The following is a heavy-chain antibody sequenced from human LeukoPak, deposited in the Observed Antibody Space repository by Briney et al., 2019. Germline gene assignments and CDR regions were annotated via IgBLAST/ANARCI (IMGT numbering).Heavy chain of an antibody. D-gene: IGHD6-19*01. Sequence: GGSLRLSCAASGFTFSNYVMSWVRQAPGKGLEWVSAIGGGATTYYADYVKGRFTISRDNSKNTLYLQMNSLRAEDTAIYYCAKAGRLQAVAGWIGYWGQGTLVTVS. CDR1: GFTFSNYV. CDR3: AKAGRLQAVAGWIGY. J-gene: IGHJ4*02. V-gene: IGHV3-23*01. CDR2: IGGGATT.